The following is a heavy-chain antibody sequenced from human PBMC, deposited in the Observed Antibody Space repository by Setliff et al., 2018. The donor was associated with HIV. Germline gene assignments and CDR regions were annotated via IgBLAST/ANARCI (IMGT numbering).Heavy chain of an antibody. CDR2: IKEDGSEI. J-gene: IGHJ5*02. V-gene: IGHV3-7*03. CDR1: GMSFSNAW. CDR3: ARVIAAAGNGNWFDP. Sequence: GGSLRLSCAASGMSFSNAWMSWVRQAPGKGLEWVANIKEDGSEIYYVDSVKGRFTISRDNAKNSLYLQMNSLRAEDTALYYCARVIAAAGNGNWFDPWGQGTLVTVSS. D-gene: IGHD6-13*01.